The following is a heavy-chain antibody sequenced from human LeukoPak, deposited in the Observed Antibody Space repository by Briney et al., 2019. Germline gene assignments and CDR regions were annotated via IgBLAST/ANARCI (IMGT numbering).Heavy chain of an antibody. CDR2: ISGTGNYI. Sequence: GGSLRLSCAASGFTFSSYSMNWVRQAPGKGLEWVSSISGTGNYIFDADSVKGRFTISRDSAKNSLYLQMNSLRAEDTAVYYCARKIAAAGTWAFDIWGQGTMVTVSS. V-gene: IGHV3-21*01. CDR3: ARKIAAAGTWAFDI. CDR1: GFTFSSYS. D-gene: IGHD6-13*01. J-gene: IGHJ3*02.